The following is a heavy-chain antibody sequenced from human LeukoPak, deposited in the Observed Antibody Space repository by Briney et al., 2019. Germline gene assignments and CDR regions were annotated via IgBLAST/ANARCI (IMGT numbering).Heavy chain of an antibody. CDR3: ARGTRGSLWSFDY. J-gene: IGHJ4*02. D-gene: IGHD2-8*01. CDR2: IKQDGSEK. Sequence: PGGSLRLSCAASGFTFSIYWMSWVRQAPGKGLEWVANIKQDGSEKYYVDSVKGRFTISRDNAKNSLYLEMNSLRAEDTAVYYCARGTRGSLWSFDYWGQGTLVTVSS. V-gene: IGHV3-7*03. CDR1: GFTFSIYW.